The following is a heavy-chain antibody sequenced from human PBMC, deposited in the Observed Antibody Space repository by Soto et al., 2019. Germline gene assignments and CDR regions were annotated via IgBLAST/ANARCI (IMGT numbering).Heavy chain of an antibody. Sequence: PSETLSLTCTVSGGSISSSSYYWGWIRQPPGKGLEWIGYIYYSGSTYYNSSLKSRVTISVDTSKNQFSLKLSSVTAADTAVYYCARVPGPWGQGTLVTVSS. CDR2: IYYSGST. V-gene: IGHV4-39*07. J-gene: IGHJ5*02. CDR3: ARVPGP. D-gene: IGHD7-27*01. CDR1: GGSISSSSYY.